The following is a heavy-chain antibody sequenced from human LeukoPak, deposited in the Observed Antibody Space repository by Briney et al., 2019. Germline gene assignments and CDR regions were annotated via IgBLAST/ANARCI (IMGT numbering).Heavy chain of an antibody. D-gene: IGHD3-10*01. CDR3: ASFRGGFGPYYFDY. CDR2: IYHSGST. CDR1: GGSISSSSYY. J-gene: IGHJ4*02. Sequence: PSETLSLTCTVSGGSISSSSYYWSWIRQPPGKGLEWIGSIYHSGSTYYNPSLKSRVTISVDTSKNQFSLKLSSVTAADTAVYYCASFRGGFGPYYFDYWGQGTLVTVSS. V-gene: IGHV4-39*07.